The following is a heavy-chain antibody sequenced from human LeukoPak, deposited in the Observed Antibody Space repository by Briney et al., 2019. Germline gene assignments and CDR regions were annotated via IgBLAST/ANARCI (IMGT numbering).Heavy chain of an antibody. CDR2: STAYSGDT. D-gene: IGHD2-15*01. V-gene: IGHV1-18*01. Sequence: ASVKLSCKASDYTFTSYSISWVRQAPGQGLEWMGWSTAYSGDTEYAQSLKGRVSMTTDISTNTAYMELRGLRSDDTAVYYCARQVLIAGGRYGMDVWGQGTTVTVSS. J-gene: IGHJ6*02. CDR3: ARQVLIAGGRYGMDV. CDR1: DYTFTSYS.